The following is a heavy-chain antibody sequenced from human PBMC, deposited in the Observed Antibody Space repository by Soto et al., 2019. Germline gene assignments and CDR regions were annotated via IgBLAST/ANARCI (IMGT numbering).Heavy chain of an antibody. CDR1: GFTFSSYA. V-gene: IGHV3-30-3*01. CDR3: ARDHGYRNYYYYGMDV. J-gene: IGHJ6*02. CDR2: ISYDGSNK. D-gene: IGHD6-25*01. Sequence: PGGSLRLSCAASGFTFSSYAMHWVRQAPGKGLEWVAVISYDGSNKYYADSVKGRFTISRDNSKNTLYLQMNSLRAEDTAVYYCARDHGYRNYYYYGMDVWGQGTTVTVSS.